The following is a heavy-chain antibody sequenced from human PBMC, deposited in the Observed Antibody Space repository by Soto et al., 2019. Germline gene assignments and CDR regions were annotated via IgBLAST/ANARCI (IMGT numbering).Heavy chain of an antibody. Sequence: SETLSLTCTVSGGSISSYYWSWIRQPPGKGLEWIGYIYYSGSTNYNPSLKSRVTISVDTPKNQFSLKLSSVTAADTAVYYGARTPSYYGDRFDYWGQGTLVTVSS. V-gene: IGHV4-59*08. CDR2: IYYSGST. CDR3: ARTPSYYGDRFDY. CDR1: GGSISSYY. J-gene: IGHJ4*02. D-gene: IGHD4-17*01.